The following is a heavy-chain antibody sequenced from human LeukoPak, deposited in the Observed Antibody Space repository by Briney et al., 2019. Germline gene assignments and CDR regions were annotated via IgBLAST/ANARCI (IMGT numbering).Heavy chain of an antibody. V-gene: IGHV4-30-2*01. CDR1: GGSISSGGYY. D-gene: IGHD4-23*01. CDR3: AGARSGGAFDI. CDR2: IYHSGST. J-gene: IGHJ3*02. Sequence: PSETLSLTCTVSGGSISSGGYYWSWIRQPPGKGLEWIGYIYHSGSTYYNPSLKSRVTISVDRSKNQFSLKLSSVTAADTAVYYCAGARSGGAFDIWGRGTMVTVSS.